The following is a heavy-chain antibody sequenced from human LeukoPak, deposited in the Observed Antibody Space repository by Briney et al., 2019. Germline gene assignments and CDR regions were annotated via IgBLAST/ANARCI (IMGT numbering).Heavy chain of an antibody. CDR1: GFTFSSFE. Sequence: GGSLRLSCAASGFTFSSFEMNWVRQAPGKGLEWVSYISSSGSTIYYADSMKGRFTISRDNAKNSLYLQMNSLRAEDTAVYYCAELGITMIGGVWGKGTTVTISS. CDR2: ISSSGSTI. CDR3: AELGITMIGGV. J-gene: IGHJ6*04. D-gene: IGHD3-10*02. V-gene: IGHV3-48*03.